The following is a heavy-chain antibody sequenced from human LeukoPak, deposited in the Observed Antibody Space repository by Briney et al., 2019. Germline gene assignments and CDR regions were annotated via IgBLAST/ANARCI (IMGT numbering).Heavy chain of an antibody. CDR1: GGSVSSGSYY. J-gene: IGHJ5*02. V-gene: IGHV4-61*01. CDR2: IYYSGST. Sequence: PSETLSLTCTVSGGSVSSGSYYWSWIRQPPGKGLEWIGYIYYSGSTNYNPSLKGRVTISVDTSKNQFSLKLSSVTAADTAVYYCARDKTNWFDPWGQGTLVTVSS. CDR3: ARDKTNWFDP.